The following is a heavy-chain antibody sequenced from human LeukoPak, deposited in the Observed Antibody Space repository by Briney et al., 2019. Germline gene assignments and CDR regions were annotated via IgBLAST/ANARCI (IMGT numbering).Heavy chain of an antibody. CDR3: ARSGSWTLNFDS. Sequence: PSQTLSLTCTVSGGSVSSYYWTWIRQPPGKGLEWIGYISYIGSTNYSPSLKSRVTISVDTSKNQFSLKVSSVTAADTAVYYCARSGSWTLNFDSWGQGTLVTVSS. CDR2: ISYIGST. CDR1: GGSVSSYY. D-gene: IGHD6-13*01. J-gene: IGHJ4*02. V-gene: IGHV4-59*02.